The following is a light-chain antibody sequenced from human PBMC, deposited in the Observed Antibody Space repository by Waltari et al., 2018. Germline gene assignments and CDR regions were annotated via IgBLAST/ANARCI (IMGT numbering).Light chain of an antibody. CDR1: QSVSRY. V-gene: IGKV3-11*01. Sequence: EIVLTQSPVTLSLSPGERATLSCRASQSVSRYLAWYQPKPSQAPRLLIYDTFSRASGIPARFSGSGSGTDFTLTISSLEPEDFAVYYCLHRSNWPPLFTFGPGTKVAIK. CDR2: DTF. J-gene: IGKJ3*01. CDR3: LHRSNWPPLFT.